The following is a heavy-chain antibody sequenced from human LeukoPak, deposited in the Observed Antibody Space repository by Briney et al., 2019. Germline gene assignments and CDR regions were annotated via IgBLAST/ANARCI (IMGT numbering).Heavy chain of an antibody. V-gene: IGHV1-69*13. CDR2: IIPIFGTA. CDR1: GGTFSSYA. Sequence: SVKVSCKASGGTFSSYAISWVRQAPGRGLEWMGGIIPIFGTANYAQKFQGRVTITADESTSTAYMELSSLRSEDTAVYYCARKYYYDSSGYYLDYWGQGTLVTVSS. CDR3: ARKYYYDSSGYYLDY. D-gene: IGHD3-22*01. J-gene: IGHJ4*02.